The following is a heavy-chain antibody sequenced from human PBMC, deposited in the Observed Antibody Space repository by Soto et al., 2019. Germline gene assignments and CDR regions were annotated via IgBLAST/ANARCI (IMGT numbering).Heavy chain of an antibody. Sequence: EVQLVQSGAEVKKPGASLRISCKGSGYSFTSYWISWMRQMPGKALEWMGRIDPSDSSTTYSPSFQGHVTISADKSISTAVLKWTNLKGSDTAMNYCAIYAGVRGVIVWFDTWGQATLGTVAS. CDR1: GYSFTSYW. CDR3: AIYAGVRGVIVWFDT. CDR2: IDPSDSST. V-gene: IGHV5-10-1*01. D-gene: IGHD3-10*01. J-gene: IGHJ5*02.